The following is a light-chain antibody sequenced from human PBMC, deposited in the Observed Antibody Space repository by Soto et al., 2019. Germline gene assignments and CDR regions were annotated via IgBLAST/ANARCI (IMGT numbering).Light chain of an antibody. V-gene: IGKV1-5*01. CDR3: QQYYDFVPT. CDR1: KSISTW. Sequence: DIQMTQSPSTLSASVGDRFTITCRASKSISTWVAWYQQKPGKVPKLLIYDASSLESGVPSRVSGSGSGTEFTLTISSLQPDDFATYYCQQYYDFVPTFGLGTTGDIK. CDR2: DAS. J-gene: IGKJ1*01.